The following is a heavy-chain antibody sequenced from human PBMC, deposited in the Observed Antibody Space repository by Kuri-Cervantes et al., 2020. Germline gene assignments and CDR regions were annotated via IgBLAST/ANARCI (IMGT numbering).Heavy chain of an antibody. Sequence: ASVKVSCKASGYTFTSYGISWVRQAPGQGPEWMGWISAYNGDTKSAQNFQGRVNMTTDTSTSTAYMELRSLRSEDTAVYYCARHDYGDSPYYYYYYMDVWGKGTTVTVSS. J-gene: IGHJ6*03. V-gene: IGHV1-18*01. D-gene: IGHD4-17*01. CDR3: ARHDYGDSPYYYYYYMDV. CDR1: GYTFTSYG. CDR2: ISAYNGDT.